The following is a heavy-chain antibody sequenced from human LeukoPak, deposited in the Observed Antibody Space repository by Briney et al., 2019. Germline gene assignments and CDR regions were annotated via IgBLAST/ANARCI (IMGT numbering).Heavy chain of an antibody. CDR1: GFTVSSNY. Sequence: GGSLRLSCAASGFTVSSNYMSWVRQAPGKGLEWVSVIYSGGSTYYADSVKGRFTISRDNSKNTLYLQMNSLRAEDTAVYYCAKIPSVVEKASYDYVWGSYRSEDYGMDVWGQGTTVTVSS. V-gene: IGHV3-53*01. J-gene: IGHJ6*02. CDR3: AKIPSVVEKASYDYVWGSYRSEDYGMDV. D-gene: IGHD3-16*02. CDR2: IYSGGST.